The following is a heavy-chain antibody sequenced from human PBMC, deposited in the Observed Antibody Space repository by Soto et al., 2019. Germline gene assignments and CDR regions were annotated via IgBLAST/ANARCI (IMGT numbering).Heavy chain of an antibody. CDR2: IKQDGSEK. V-gene: IGHV3-7*01. CDR3: ARVAYGNGWIFDY. D-gene: IGHD6-19*01. J-gene: IGHJ4*01. CDR1: GFTFSSYW. Sequence: GGSLRLSCAASGFTFSSYWMSWVRQASGKGLEWVANIKQDGSEKYYVDSVKGRFTLSRDNSKNTLQLQMSSLRDEDTAVYFCARVAYGNGWIFDYWGQGTLVTVSS.